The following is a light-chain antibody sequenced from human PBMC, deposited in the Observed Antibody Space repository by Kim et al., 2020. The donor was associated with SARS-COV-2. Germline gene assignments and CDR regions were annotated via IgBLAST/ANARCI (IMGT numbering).Light chain of an antibody. Sequence: VAAGDRATLSCRASQRFSSNLAWDHQKLGQAPSLLIYGASTRATGIPARFSGSGSGTDFTLTITSLQSEDFAVYYGQQYDKWPLTFGQGTKVDIK. CDR3: QQYDKWPLT. J-gene: IGKJ1*01. CDR1: QRFSSN. V-gene: IGKV3-15*01. CDR2: GAS.